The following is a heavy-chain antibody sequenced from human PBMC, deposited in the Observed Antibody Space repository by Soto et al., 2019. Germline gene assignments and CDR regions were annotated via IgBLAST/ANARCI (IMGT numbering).Heavy chain of an antibody. Sequence: QVQLVQSGAEVKKPGASVKVSCKASGYTFTGYYMHWVRQAPGQGLEWMGWINPNSGGTNYAQKFQGRVTMTRDSSISTAYMELSRLRSDDTAVYYCARDIDIVVVPAAPGGVWGQGTTVTVSS. CDR3: ARDIDIVVVPAAPGGV. CDR1: GYTFTGYY. V-gene: IGHV1-2*02. J-gene: IGHJ6*02. CDR2: INPNSGGT. D-gene: IGHD2-2*01.